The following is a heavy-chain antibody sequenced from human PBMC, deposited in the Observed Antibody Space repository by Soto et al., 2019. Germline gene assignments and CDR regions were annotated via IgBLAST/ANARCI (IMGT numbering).Heavy chain of an antibody. D-gene: IGHD6-6*01. CDR3: ATQYSSSSPIDY. J-gene: IGHJ4*02. CDR2: IKQDGREK. Sequence: EIQLVESGGDLVQPGGSLRLSCAASGFTFSSFWMRWVRQAPGKGLEWVASIKQDGREKYYLDSVKGRFTISRDNAKNSLYLQMNSLRAEDTAVYYCATQYSSSSPIDYWGQGTLVTVSS. CDR1: GFTFSSFW. V-gene: IGHV3-7*03.